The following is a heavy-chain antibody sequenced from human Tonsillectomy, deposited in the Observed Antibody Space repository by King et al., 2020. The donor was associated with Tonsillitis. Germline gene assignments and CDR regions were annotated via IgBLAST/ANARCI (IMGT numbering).Heavy chain of an antibody. J-gene: IGHJ4*02. CDR2: IKQDGSEK. CDR3: ASYYDSSGSSGFDY. V-gene: IGHV3-7*01. Sequence: QLVQSGGGLVQPGGSLRLSCAASGFTFSTYWMTWVRQAPGKGLEWVANIKQDGSEKYYVDSVKGRFTISRDNAKNSLYLQMNSLRAEDTAVYYCASYYDSSGSSGFDYWAREPWSPSPQ. D-gene: IGHD3-22*01. CDR1: GFTFSTYW.